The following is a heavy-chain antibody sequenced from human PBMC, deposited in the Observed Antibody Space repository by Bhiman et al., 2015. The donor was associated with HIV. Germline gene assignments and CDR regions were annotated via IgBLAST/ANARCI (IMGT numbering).Heavy chain of an antibody. D-gene: IGHD6-19*01. CDR3: ARDLQIAIAVAGSFDY. J-gene: IGHJ4*02. CDR2: ISSSSNTI. Sequence: EVQLVESGGGLVQPGGSLRLSCAASGFTFSSYSMNWVRQAPGKGLEWVSYISSSSNTIYYADSMKGRFTISRDNAKNSLYLQMNSLRAEDTAVYYCARDLQIAIAVAGSFDYWGQGTPGHRLL. V-gene: IGHV3-48*01. CDR1: GFTFSSYS.